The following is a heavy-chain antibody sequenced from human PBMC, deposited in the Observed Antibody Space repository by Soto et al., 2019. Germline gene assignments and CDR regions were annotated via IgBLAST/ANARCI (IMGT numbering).Heavy chain of an antibody. V-gene: IGHV3-23*01. CDR2: ISSGGGST. CDR3: AKETTLQGPDY. Sequence: GGSLRLSCAASGFTLRSYAMSWVRQAPGKGLEWVSTISSGGGSTYYADSVKGRLTISRDNSKNTLYLQMNSLRAEDTAVYYCAKETTLQGPDYWGQGTLVTVSS. J-gene: IGHJ4*02. CDR1: GFTLRSYA.